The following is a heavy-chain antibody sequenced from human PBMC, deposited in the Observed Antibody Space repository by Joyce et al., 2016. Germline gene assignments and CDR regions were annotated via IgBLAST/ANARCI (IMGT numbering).Heavy chain of an antibody. CDR3: ARPNSSNWDHLDF. Sequence: QVQLVQSGAEVKKTGSSVKVSCKASGGTFNTYAINWGRQAPGQGLEWMGAVIPMSGTRNYAQKFQGRVTIIADISTTTASMELSSLTSEDTAMYCCARPNSSNWDHLDFWGQGTLVTVSS. CDR1: GGTFNTYA. D-gene: IGHD6-13*01. V-gene: IGHV1-69*06. CDR2: VIPMSGTR. J-gene: IGHJ4*02.